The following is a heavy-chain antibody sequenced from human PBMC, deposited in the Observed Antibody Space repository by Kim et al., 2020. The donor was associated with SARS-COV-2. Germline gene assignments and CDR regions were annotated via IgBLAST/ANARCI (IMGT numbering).Heavy chain of an antibody. CDR3: AKSRRWVTIFGVHFGESGAYDI. J-gene: IGHJ3*02. Sequence: SETLSLTCAVYGASFSGYYWNWIRQPPGKGLEWIGEINHSGSTNYNPSLKSRVTISVDTSKSQFSLKLSSVTAADTAVYYCAKSRRWVTIFGVHFGESGAYDIWGQGTKVTVSS. D-gene: IGHD3-3*01. V-gene: IGHV4-34*01. CDR1: GASFSGYY. CDR2: INHSGST.